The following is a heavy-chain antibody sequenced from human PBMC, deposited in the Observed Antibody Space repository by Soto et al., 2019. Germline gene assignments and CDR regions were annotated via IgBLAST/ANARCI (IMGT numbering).Heavy chain of an antibody. CDR3: ARGGGFCGADCYKGGIDY. CDR1: GFTFSPYT. J-gene: IGHJ4*02. Sequence: GGSLRISCAASGFTFSPYTMHWVRQTPGKRLEWVAVISYDGSDKYYADSVRGRFTISRDNSKNTLFLQMKSLRVEDTALYYCARGGGFCGADCYKGGIDYWGQGALVTVSS. CDR2: ISYDGSDK. V-gene: IGHV3-30-3*01. D-gene: IGHD2-21*02.